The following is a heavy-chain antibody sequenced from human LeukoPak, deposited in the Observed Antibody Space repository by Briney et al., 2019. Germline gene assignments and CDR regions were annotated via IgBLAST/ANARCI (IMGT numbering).Heavy chain of an antibody. V-gene: IGHV1-2*06. Sequence: ASVKVSCKASGYTFTGCYMRWVRQAPGQGLEWMGRINPNSGGTNYAQKFQGRVTMTRDTSISTAYMELSRLRSDDTAVYYCARDDSDMVRGVISDYWGQGTLVTVSS. D-gene: IGHD3-10*01. CDR2: INPNSGGT. CDR1: GYTFTGCY. J-gene: IGHJ4*02. CDR3: ARDDSDMVRGVISDY.